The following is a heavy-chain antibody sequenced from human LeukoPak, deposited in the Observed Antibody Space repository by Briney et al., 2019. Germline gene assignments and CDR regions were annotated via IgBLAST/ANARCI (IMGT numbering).Heavy chain of an antibody. CDR3: ARLKRGTTWIHYFDY. CDR2: ISAYNGNT. J-gene: IGHJ4*02. CDR1: GYTFTSYG. Sequence: ASVKVSCKASGYTFTSYGISWVRQAPGQGLEWMGWISAYNGNTNYAQKLQGRVTMTTDTSTSTAYMELRSLRSDDTAVCYCARLKRGTTWIHYFDYWGQGTLVTVSS. D-gene: IGHD1-7*01. V-gene: IGHV1-18*01.